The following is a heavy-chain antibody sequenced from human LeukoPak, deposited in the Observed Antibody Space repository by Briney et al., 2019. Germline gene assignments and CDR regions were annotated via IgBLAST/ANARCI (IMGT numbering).Heavy chain of an antibody. CDR2: INPNSGVT. CDR1: GYTFTGYY. Sequence: GASVKVSCKASGYTFTGYYFHWVRQAPGQGLEWMGWINPNSGVTSYAQNFQDRVTMTSDTSIRTAYMELNRLISDDTAVYYCARGGATVTRDFDYWGQGTLVTVSS. CDR3: ARGGATVTRDFDY. D-gene: IGHD4-17*01. V-gene: IGHV1-2*02. J-gene: IGHJ4*02.